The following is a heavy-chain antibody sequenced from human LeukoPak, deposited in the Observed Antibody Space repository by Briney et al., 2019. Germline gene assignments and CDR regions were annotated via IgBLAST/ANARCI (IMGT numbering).Heavy chain of an antibody. V-gene: IGHV3-53*01. CDR3: ARGGRDAFDI. CDR2: TYGGGST. CDR1: GFSVSGNY. Sequence: GGSLGLSCTASGFSVSGNYISWVRQAPGQGLEWVSVTYGGGSTYYAASVKGRFTISRDNSKNTLFLQMNSLRAEDTAVYFCARGGRDAFDIWGRGTMVTVSS. J-gene: IGHJ3*02.